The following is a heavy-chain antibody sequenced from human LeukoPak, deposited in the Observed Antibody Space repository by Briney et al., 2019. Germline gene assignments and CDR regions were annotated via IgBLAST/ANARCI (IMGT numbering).Heavy chain of an antibody. CDR3: TRLVGAND. Sequence: GSLRLSCAASGFTFSDHAMDWVRQAPGKGLEWVGRIRNKANSYTTEYAASVQGRFTVSRDDSKNSLYLQMNSMKTEDTAVYYCTRLVGANDWGQGTLVTVSS. CDR1: GFTFSDHA. CDR2: IRNKANSYTT. V-gene: IGHV3-72*01. D-gene: IGHD1-26*01. J-gene: IGHJ4*02.